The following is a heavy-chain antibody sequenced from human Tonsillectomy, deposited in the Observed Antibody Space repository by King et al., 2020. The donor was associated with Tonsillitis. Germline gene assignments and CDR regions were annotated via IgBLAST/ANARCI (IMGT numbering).Heavy chain of an antibody. Sequence: VQLQESGPGLVRPSQTLSLTCTFSGASISNRDYDLSWIRQHPGNSLVWIGDSSYSVSTYYDPSLPSRVTMSVDTSNNQFSLQLSSVAAADSAVYYCASYAYTFWTSIGWGQGTLVTVSS. CDR2: SSYSVST. J-gene: IGHJ4*02. CDR1: GASISNRDYD. CDR3: ASYAYTFWTSIG. D-gene: IGHD3/OR15-3a*01. V-gene: IGHV4-31*03.